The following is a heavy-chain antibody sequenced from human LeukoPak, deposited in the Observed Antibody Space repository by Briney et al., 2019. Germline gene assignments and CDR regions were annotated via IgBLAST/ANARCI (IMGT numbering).Heavy chain of an antibody. J-gene: IGHJ4*02. Sequence: GGSLRLSCAASGFTFSNYWVHWVRQAPGKGLVWVSRINRDGSTTKYADSVKGRFTVSRDNAKNTLNLQMNSLRAEDTAVYYCARDKKSGESSEIDYWGQGTLVTVPS. CDR3: ARDKKSGESSEIDY. CDR1: GFTFSNYW. V-gene: IGHV3-74*03. D-gene: IGHD3-10*01. CDR2: INRDGSTT.